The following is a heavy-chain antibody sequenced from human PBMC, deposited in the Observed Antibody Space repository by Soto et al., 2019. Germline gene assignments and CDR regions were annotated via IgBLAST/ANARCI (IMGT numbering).Heavy chain of an antibody. CDR1: GSSVSSGGCY. CDR3: ARIDYGDYVIGFDY. V-gene: IGHV4-61*08. J-gene: IGHJ4*02. CDR2: IYYSGST. Sequence: SETLSLTWTVSGSSVSSGGCYWSWILHPPGKGLEWIGYIYYSGSTNYNPSLKSRVTISVDTSKNQFSLKLSSVTAADTAVYYCARIDYGDYVIGFDYWGQGTLVTVSS. D-gene: IGHD4-17*01.